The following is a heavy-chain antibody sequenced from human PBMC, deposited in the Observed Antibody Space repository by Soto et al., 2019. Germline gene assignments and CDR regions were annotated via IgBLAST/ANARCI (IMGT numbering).Heavy chain of an antibody. V-gene: IGHV1-46*02. CDR1: GFSFNIYY. Sequence: QVQLVQSGAELKKPGASVSLSCKASGFSFNIYYIHWVRQSPGEGLQWMGVINHSNGFTSYPQKFHGRFSMTSDMSTTTVFLELSSLKAEDTAVYFCARDLPDTYCGGDCPLGYYYHGMDVWGQVTAVTVSS. CDR2: INHSNGFT. D-gene: IGHD2-21*02. J-gene: IGHJ6*02. CDR3: ARDLPDTYCGGDCPLGYYYHGMDV.